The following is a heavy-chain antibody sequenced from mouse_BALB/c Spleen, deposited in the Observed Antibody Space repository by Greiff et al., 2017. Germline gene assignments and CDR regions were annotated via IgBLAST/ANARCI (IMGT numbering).Heavy chain of an antibody. CDR3: TRGLYYYGSSHFAY. J-gene: IGHJ3*01. CDR1: GYTFTSYY. CDR2: INPSNGGT. D-gene: IGHD1-1*01. Sequence: VQLQQSGAELVKPGASVKLSCKASGYTFTSYYMYWVKQRPGQGLEWIGEINPSNGGTNFNEKFKSKATLTVDKSSSTAYMQLSSLTSEDSAVYYCTRGLYYYGSSHFAYWGQGTLVTVSA. V-gene: IGHV1S81*02.